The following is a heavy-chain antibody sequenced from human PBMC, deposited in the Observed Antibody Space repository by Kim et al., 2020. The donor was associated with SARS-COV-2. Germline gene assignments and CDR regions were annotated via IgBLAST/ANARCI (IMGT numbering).Heavy chain of an antibody. CDR1: GFTFSSYA. Sequence: GGSLRLSCAASGFTFSSYAMSWVRQAPGKGLEWVSAISGSGGSTYYADSVKGRFTISRDNSKNTLYLQMNSLRAEDTAVYYCANSRGPWELNDAFDIWGQGTMVTVSS. J-gene: IGHJ3*02. CDR2: ISGSGGST. CDR3: ANSRGPWELNDAFDI. V-gene: IGHV3-23*01. D-gene: IGHD1-26*01.